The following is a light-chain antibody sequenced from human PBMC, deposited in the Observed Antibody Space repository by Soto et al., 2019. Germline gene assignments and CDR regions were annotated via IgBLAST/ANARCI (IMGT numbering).Light chain of an antibody. CDR1: QSIRSER. CDR2: DAS. V-gene: IGKV3-20*01. CDR3: KEYDGAPIN. Sequence: ETLLTTSPETMSLSPVYIAQISFRASQSIRSERLAWYQQKPGQAHRIVIFDASNRASGMTERFSGSGSGTDFTLTIARMEPEDFAVYYCKEYDGAPINCGLGPRRAIK. J-gene: IGKJ5*01.